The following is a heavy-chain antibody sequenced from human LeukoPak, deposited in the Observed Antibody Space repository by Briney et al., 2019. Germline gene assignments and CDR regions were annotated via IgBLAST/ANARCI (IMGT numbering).Heavy chain of an antibody. V-gene: IGHV3-23*01. J-gene: IGHJ4*02. D-gene: IGHD1-26*01. CDR2: ISGSGGST. CDR1: GFTFSACA. Sequence: GGSLRLSCGASGFTFSACAMSWVRQAPGKGLEWVSSISGSGGSTYYADSVKGRFTISRDSSKNTLYLQMNSLRAEDTAVYYCAKDRWELRPLISDHWGQGILVTVSS. CDR3: AKDRWELRPLISDH.